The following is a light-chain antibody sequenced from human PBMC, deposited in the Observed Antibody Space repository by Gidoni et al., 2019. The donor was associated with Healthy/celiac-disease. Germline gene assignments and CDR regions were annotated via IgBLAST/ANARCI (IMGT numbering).Light chain of an antibody. CDR2: DAS. CDR3: QQYDNLPPGLT. J-gene: IGKJ4*01. Sequence: DIQMTQSPSSLSASVGDRVTITCQASQDISNYLNWYQQKPGKAPKLLIYDASKLEKGVPSRFSGSGSGTDFTFTISSLQPEDIATYYCQQYDNLPPGLTFGGXTKVEIK. V-gene: IGKV1-33*01. CDR1: QDISNY.